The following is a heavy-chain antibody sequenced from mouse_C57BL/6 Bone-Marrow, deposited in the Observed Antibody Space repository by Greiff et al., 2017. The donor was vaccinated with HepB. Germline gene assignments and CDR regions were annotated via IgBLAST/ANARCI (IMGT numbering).Heavy chain of an antibody. CDR2: IDPNSGGT. CDR3: ARLDPFFYAMDY. CDR1: GYTFTSYW. Sequence: QVHVKQPGAELVKPGASVKLSCKASGYTFTSYWMHWVKQRPGRGLEWIGRIDPNSGGTKYNEKFKSKATLTVDKPSSTAYMQLSSLTSEASAVYYCARLDPFFYAMDYWGQGTSVTVSS. J-gene: IGHJ4*01. V-gene: IGHV1-72*01.